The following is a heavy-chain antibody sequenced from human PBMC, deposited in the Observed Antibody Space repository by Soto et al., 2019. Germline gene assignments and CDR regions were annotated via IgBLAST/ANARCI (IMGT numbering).Heavy chain of an antibody. V-gene: IGHV3-74*01. CDR1: VFTFSIYW. CDR3: VRDGYPDWVYGVDG. D-gene: IGHD5-12*01. J-gene: IGHJ6*01. Sequence: GGALRHSCAASVFTFSIYWMPWVRHAPGKGLVWVPRLNSDGSTTNYADSVKGRFTISRDNDRNTLYLQMNSLRAEATAVHYCVRDGYPDWVYGVDGWGLGTTVIVSS. CDR2: LNSDGSTT.